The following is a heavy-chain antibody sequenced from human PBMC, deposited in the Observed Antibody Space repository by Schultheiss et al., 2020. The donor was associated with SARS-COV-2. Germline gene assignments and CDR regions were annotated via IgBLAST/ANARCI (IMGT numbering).Heavy chain of an antibody. Sequence: SETLSLTCTVSGGSISSGGYYWSWIRQPPGTGLEWIGEINHSGSTNYNPSLKSRVTISVDTSKNQFSLQLNSVTAADTAVYYCARDHPPWYDSSGYYYVGWFDPWGQGTLVTVSS. CDR2: INHSGST. CDR1: GGSISSGGYY. D-gene: IGHD3-22*01. V-gene: IGHV4-61*08. J-gene: IGHJ5*02. CDR3: ARDHPPWYDSSGYYYVGWFDP.